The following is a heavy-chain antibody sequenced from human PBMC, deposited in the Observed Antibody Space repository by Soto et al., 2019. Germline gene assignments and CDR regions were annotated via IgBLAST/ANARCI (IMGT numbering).Heavy chain of an antibody. CDR3: ARGIGYCSSINCYSSRRLRFDS. Sequence: QVQLQQWGAGLLKPSETLSLTCAVYGGSFSGYYWTWIRQSPEKGLEWIGEVNHSGTTYYNPSLNPRVTISVHTPKNQFSLKMSSVTAADTAVYYCARGIGYCSSINCYSSRRLRFDSWGQGTLVTVSS. CDR1: GGSFSGYY. V-gene: IGHV4-34*01. D-gene: IGHD2-2*01. CDR2: VNHSGTT. J-gene: IGHJ4*02.